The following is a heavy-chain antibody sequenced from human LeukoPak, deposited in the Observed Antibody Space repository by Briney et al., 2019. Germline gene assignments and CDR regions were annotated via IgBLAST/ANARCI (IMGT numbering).Heavy chain of an antibody. CDR3: ARDLRHGANWFDP. D-gene: IGHD3-10*01. CDR2: ISSSSSYR. V-gene: IGHV3-21*01. CDR1: GFTLSSYS. J-gene: IGHJ5*02. Sequence: GGSLRLSCAASGFTLSSYSMNWVRQAPGKGLEWVSSISSSSSYRYYADSVKGRFTISRDNAKNSLYLQMNSLRAEDTAVYYCARDLRHGANWFDPWGQGTLVTVSS.